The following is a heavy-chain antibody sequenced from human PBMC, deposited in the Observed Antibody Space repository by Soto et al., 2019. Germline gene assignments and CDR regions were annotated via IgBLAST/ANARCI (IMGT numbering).Heavy chain of an antibody. CDR1: GFTFSSYG. CDR3: AKDQDSVAPDYYYGMDV. J-gene: IGHJ6*02. D-gene: IGHD2-15*01. V-gene: IGHV3-30*18. CDR2: ISYDGSNK. Sequence: GGSLRLSCAASGFTFSSYGIHWVRQAPGKGLEWVAVISYDGSNKYYADSVKGRFTIPRDNSKNTLYLQMNSLRAEDTAVYYCAKDQDSVAPDYYYGMDVWGQGTTVTVSS.